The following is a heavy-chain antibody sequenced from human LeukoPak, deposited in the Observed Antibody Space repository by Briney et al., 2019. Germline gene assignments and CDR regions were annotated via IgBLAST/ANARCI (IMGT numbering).Heavy chain of an antibody. CDR1: GGTFSSYA. D-gene: IGHD2-2*01. CDR3: ARGYCSSTSCYDWFDP. V-gene: IGHV1-69*05. CDR2: IIPIFGTA. J-gene: IGHJ5*02. Sequence: SVKVSCKASGGTFSSYAISWVRQAPGQGLEWMGGIIPIFGTANYAQKFQGRVTITTDEPTSTAYMELSSLRSEDTAVYYCARGYCSSTSCYDWFDPWGQGTLVTVSS.